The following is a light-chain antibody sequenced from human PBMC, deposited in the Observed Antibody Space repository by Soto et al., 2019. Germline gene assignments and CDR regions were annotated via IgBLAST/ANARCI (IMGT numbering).Light chain of an antibody. Sequence: DIVLTQSPLSLPVTPGEPASITCRSSQSLLYSNGYNYLDWYLQKPGQSPQLLIYLGSNRASGVPDRFSGSGSGTDFTLKISRVEAEDLGVYYCRQPLLTPWTFGHGTKVEIQ. CDR1: QSLLYSNGYNY. CDR3: RQPLLTPWT. V-gene: IGKV2-28*01. CDR2: LGS. J-gene: IGKJ1*01.